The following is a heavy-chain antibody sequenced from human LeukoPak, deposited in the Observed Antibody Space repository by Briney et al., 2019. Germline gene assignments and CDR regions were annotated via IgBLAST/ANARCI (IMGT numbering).Heavy chain of an antibody. Sequence: ASVKVSCKASGFTFTSSAVQWVRQARGQRLEWIGWIVVGSGNTNYAQKFQERVTITRDMSTSTAYMELSSLRSEDTAVYYCAAVSAAAAFYYYYGMDVWGQGTTVTVSS. CDR2: IVVGSGNT. D-gene: IGHD6-13*01. J-gene: IGHJ6*02. CDR1: GFTFTSSA. CDR3: AAVSAAAAFYYYYGMDV. V-gene: IGHV1-58*01.